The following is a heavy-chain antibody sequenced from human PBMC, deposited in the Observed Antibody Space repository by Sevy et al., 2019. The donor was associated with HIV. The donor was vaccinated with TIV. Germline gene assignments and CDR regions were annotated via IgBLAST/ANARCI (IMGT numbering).Heavy chain of an antibody. V-gene: IGHV1-2*02. CDR2: INPNSGGT. J-gene: IGHJ6*02. Sequence: ASVKVSCKASGYTFTGYYMHWVRQAPGQGLEWMGWINPNSGGTNYAQKFQGRVTMTRDTSFSTAYMELSGLRSDDTAVYYCARVDSSGYVYYYYGMDVWGQGTTVTVSS. D-gene: IGHD3-22*01. CDR3: ARVDSSGYVYYYYGMDV. CDR1: GYTFTGYY.